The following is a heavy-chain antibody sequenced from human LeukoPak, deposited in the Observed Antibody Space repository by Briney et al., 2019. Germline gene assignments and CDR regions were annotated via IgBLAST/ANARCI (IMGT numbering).Heavy chain of an antibody. Sequence: GGSLRLSCAASGFTFSSMNWVRQAPAKGLEWVSFISSSSDYIYYADSVRGRFTISRDNAKNSLFLHMNSLRAEDTAVYYCARDRSGSWYAFDIWGQGTMVTVSS. CDR1: GFTFSS. J-gene: IGHJ3*02. V-gene: IGHV3-21*06. CDR2: ISSSSDYI. CDR3: ARDRSGSWYAFDI. D-gene: IGHD6-13*01.